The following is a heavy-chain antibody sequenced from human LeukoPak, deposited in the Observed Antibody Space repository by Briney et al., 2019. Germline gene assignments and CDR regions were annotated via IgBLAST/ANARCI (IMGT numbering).Heavy chain of an antibody. D-gene: IGHD3-10*01. CDR2: ISSGSSTI. V-gene: IGHV3-48*04. CDR3: ARVTLGLLWFGELSLGALDY. J-gene: IGHJ4*02. Sequence: GGSLRLSCAASGFTFSSYNMNWVRQAPGKGLEWVSYISSGSSTIYYADSVKGRFTISRDNAKNSLYLQMNSLRAEDTAVYYCARVTLGLLWFGELSLGALDYWGQGTLVTVSS. CDR1: GFTFSSYN.